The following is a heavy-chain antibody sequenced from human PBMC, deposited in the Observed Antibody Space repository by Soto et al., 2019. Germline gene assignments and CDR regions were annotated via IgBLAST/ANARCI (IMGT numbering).Heavy chain of an antibody. J-gene: IGHJ6*02. V-gene: IGHV3-21*01. CDR1: GFTFSSYS. Sequence: GGSLRLSCAASGFTFSSYSMNWVRQAPGKGLEWVSSISSSSSYIYYADSVKGRFTISRDNAKNSLYLQMNSLRAEDTAVYYCARDRIPRKADVWGQGTTVTVSS. CDR3: ARDRIPRKADV. CDR2: ISSSSSYI. D-gene: IGHD2-15*01.